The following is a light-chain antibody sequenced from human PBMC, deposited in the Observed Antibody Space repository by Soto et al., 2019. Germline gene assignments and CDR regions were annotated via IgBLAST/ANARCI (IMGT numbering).Light chain of an antibody. V-gene: IGLV2-11*01. J-gene: IGLJ1*01. CDR1: SSDVGGYNY. Sequence: QSALTQPRSVSGSPGQSVTISCTGTSSDVGGYNYVSWYQQHPGKAPKVMIYDVSEPPSGVPDRVSGSKSGNTASLTISGLQAEDEADYYCGSYAGSPRYVFGTGTKLTVL. CDR3: GSYAGSPRYV. CDR2: DVS.